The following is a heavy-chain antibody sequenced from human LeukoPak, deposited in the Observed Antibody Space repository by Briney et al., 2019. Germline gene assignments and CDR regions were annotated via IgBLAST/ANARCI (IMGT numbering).Heavy chain of an antibody. D-gene: IGHD1-26*01. CDR3: ARDKIVGPTNLDY. CDR2: IKQDGYET. J-gene: IGHJ4*02. Sequence: GGSLRLSCAASGLTFSDYWMSWVRQTPEKGLEWVSNIKQDGYETYYVDSVKGRFTISRDNAKNSLYLQMNSLRADDTAVYYCARDKIVGPTNLDYWGQGTLVTVSS. V-gene: IGHV3-7*01. CDR1: GLTFSDYW.